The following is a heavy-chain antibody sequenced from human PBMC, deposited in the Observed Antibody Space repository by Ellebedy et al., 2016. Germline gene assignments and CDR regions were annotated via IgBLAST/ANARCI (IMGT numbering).Heavy chain of an antibody. J-gene: IGHJ6*02. CDR3: ARASTYYYGSGSSEGMDV. CDR2: INHSGST. CDR1: GGSFSGYY. D-gene: IGHD3-10*01. Sequence: SETLSLXCAVYGGSFSGYYWSWIRQPPGKGLEWIGEINHSGSTNYNPSLKSRVTISVDTSKNQFSLKLSSVTAADTAVYYCARASTYYYGSGSSEGMDVWGQGTTVTVSS. V-gene: IGHV4-34*01.